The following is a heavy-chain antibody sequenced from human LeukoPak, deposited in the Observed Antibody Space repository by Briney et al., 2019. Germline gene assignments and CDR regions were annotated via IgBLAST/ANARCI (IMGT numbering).Heavy chain of an antibody. J-gene: IGHJ4*02. CDR1: GGSISNY. D-gene: IGHD2-15*01. CDR3: AREPFAVVVVSEF. CDR2: IYYSGGT. V-gene: IGHV4-59*12. Sequence: PSDTLSLTCTVSGGSISNYWIWIRQPAGEGREWFGYIYYSGGTNYNPPLRSGVTISIDKPKHQFSLKLSAVTDPDTAGYYCAREPFAVVVVSEFWGQGPLVSV.